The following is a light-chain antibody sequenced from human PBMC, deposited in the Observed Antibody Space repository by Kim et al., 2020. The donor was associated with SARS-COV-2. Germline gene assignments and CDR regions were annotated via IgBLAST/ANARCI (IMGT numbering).Light chain of an antibody. J-gene: IGKJ4*02. CDR3: QQYYLWPRT. V-gene: IGKV3-15*01. CDR2: GAY. Sequence: EIVMTQSPAALSVSPGEGVTLSCRASQRINNNLAWYHQKPGQAPRLVIYGAYTRATGIPARFSGSGSGTEFTLTISSLQPEDSAVYYCQQYYLWPRTFGVGTKVDIK. CDR1: QRINNN.